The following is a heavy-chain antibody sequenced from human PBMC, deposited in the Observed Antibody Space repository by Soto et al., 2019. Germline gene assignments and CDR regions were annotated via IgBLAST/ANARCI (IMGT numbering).Heavy chain of an antibody. J-gene: IGHJ4*02. CDR2: IYDSGST. V-gene: IGHV4-31*03. CDR1: GGSITSGGYY. Sequence: PSETLSLTCTVSGGSITSGGYYWSWIRQHPGKGLEWLGYIYDSGSTFYNPSLKSRITLSVDTSKNQFSLKLSSVTVADTAVYFCAMKQAGYFYGIDYWGQGTLVTVSS. CDR3: AMKQAGYFYGIDY. D-gene: IGHD3-10*01.